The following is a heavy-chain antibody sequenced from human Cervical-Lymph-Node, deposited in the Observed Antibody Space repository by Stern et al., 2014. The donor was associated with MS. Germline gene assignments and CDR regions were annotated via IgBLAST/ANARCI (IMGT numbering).Heavy chain of an antibody. CDR3: AHRPEWLRFFDY. Sequence: QITLKESGPTLVKPTQTLTLTCTFSGFSLSTSGVGVGRIRQPPGNALEWLALIYWDDDKRYSPSLKSRLTITKDTSKNQVVLTMTNMDPVDTATYYCAHRPEWLRFFDYWGQGTLVTVSS. CDR1: GFSLSTSGVG. J-gene: IGHJ4*02. D-gene: IGHD5-12*01. V-gene: IGHV2-5*02. CDR2: IYWDDDK.